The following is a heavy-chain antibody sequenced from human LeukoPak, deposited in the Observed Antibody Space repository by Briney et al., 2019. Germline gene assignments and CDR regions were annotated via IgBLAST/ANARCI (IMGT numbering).Heavy chain of an antibody. D-gene: IGHD3-22*01. CDR1: GGSISSGDYY. Sequence: SETLSLTCTVSGGSISSGDYYWRWIRQPPGKGLEWIGYIYYSGSTYYNPALKSRVTTSVDTTKNQSSLKLSSVTAADTAVYYCARCHYYDSSGTRQAFDIWGQGTMVTVSS. V-gene: IGHV4-30-4*08. CDR3: ARCHYYDSSGTRQAFDI. J-gene: IGHJ3*02. CDR2: IYYSGST.